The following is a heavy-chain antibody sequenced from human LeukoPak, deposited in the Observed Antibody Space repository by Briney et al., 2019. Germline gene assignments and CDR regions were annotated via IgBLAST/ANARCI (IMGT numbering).Heavy chain of an antibody. D-gene: IGHD2-2*01. J-gene: IGHJ6*02. Sequence: SETLSLTCAVYGGSFSGYYWSWIRQPPGKGLEWIWEINHSGSTNYNPSLKSRVTISVDTSKNQFSLKLSSVTAADTAVYYCARGGSCSSTSCYRHYYYGMDVWGQGTTVTVSS. CDR1: GGSFSGYY. CDR3: ARGGSCSSTSCYRHYYYGMDV. CDR2: INHSGST. V-gene: IGHV4-34*01.